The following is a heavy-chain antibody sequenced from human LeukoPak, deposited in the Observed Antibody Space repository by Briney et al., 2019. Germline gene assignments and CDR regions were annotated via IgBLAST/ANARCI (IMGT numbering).Heavy chain of an antibody. V-gene: IGHV3-21*01. CDR3: AKDLYPSDSSGVPDY. D-gene: IGHD3-22*01. J-gene: IGHJ4*02. CDR2: ITTSSTYT. CDR1: GFTFSSYN. Sequence: GGSLRLSCAASGFTFSSYNMNWVRQAPGKGLEWVSSITTSSTYTFYADSMKGRFTISRDNAKNSLYLQMNSLRAEDTAIYYCAKDLYPSDSSGVPDYWGQGTLVTVSS.